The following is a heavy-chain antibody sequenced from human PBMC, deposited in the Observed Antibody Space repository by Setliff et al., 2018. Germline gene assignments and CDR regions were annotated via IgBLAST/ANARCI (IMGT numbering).Heavy chain of an antibody. D-gene: IGHD3-3*01. CDR1: GGTFTSYY. CDR3: AGTYYNFWSALDYYYYGMDV. Sequence: ASVKVSCKASGGTFTSYYMHWVRQAPGQGLEWMGIINPSGGSTSYAQKFQGRVTMTRDTSTSTVYMELSSLRSEDTAVYYCAGTYYNFWSALDYYYYGMDVWGQGATVTVSS. V-gene: IGHV1-46*01. J-gene: IGHJ6*02. CDR2: INPSGGST.